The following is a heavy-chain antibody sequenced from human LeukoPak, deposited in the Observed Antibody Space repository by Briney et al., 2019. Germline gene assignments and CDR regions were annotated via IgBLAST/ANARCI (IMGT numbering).Heavy chain of an antibody. D-gene: IGHD1-26*01. V-gene: IGHV1-69*13. J-gene: IGHJ4*02. CDR2: IIPIFGTA. CDR3: AAQRGGSYYEGYFDY. CDR1: GGTFSSYA. Sequence: ASVKVSCKASGGTFSSYAISWVRQAPGQGLEWMGGIIPIFGTANYAQKFQGRVTITADESTSTAYMELSSLRSEDTAVYYCAAQRGGSYYEGYFDYWGQGSLVTVSS.